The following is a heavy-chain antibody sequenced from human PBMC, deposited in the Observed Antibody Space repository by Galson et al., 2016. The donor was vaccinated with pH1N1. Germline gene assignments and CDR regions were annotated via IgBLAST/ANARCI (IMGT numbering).Heavy chain of an antibody. D-gene: IGHD3-10*01. Sequence: SVKVSCKSSGYTFIVYYMHWVRQAPGHGLEWMGWFNPSNGATKYAQNSQGRVTLTRDTSINTAYMELSSLTSDDMALYYCATGSGNSWFDPWGQGTLVTVSS. CDR2: FNPSNGAT. CDR1: GYTFIVYY. CDR3: ATGSGNSWFDP. V-gene: IGHV1-2*02. J-gene: IGHJ5*02.